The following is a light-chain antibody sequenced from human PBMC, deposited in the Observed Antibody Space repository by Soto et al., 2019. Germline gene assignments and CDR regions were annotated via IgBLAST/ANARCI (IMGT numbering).Light chain of an antibody. V-gene: IGKV3-20*01. CDR3: QYYGNSPLT. J-gene: IGKJ1*01. CDR2: GAF. Sequence: LVMTQSPATLSVSPAERATLSCRASQSVSSNLAWYRQRPGQAPRLVIYGAFNRATGIPDRFSGGGSGTEFTLTITRLEPEDFEVYYCQYYGNSPLTFGQGTKVDIK. CDR1: QSVSSN.